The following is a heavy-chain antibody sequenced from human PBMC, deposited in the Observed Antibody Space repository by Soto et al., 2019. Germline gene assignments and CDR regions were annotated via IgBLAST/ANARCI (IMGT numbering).Heavy chain of an antibody. J-gene: IGHJ6*02. V-gene: IGHV3-11*01. CDR1: GFTFSDYY. CDR3: AKSSSSWGNYYGLDV. CDR2: ISSSGSLI. Sequence: QVHLVESGGGLVKPGGSLRLSCAASGFTFSDYYMNWIRQAPGKGLEWLSYISSSGSLIKYADSVKGRFTISRDNAKDALFLQVNSLRAEDTAIYYCAKSSSSWGNYYGLDVWGQGTTVTVSS. D-gene: IGHD6-13*01.